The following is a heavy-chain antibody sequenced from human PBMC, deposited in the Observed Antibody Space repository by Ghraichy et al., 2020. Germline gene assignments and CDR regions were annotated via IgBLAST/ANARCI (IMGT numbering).Heavy chain of an antibody. CDR2: VYPGDSDA. J-gene: IGHJ4*02. V-gene: IGHV5-51*01. CDR3: ARRHLYGSGSYLDY. Sequence: GESLNISCKGSGYSFTSYWIDWVRQMPGKGLEWMGTVYPGDSDATYSPSFQGQVTISADKSISTTYLQWSSLEASDTAMYYCARRHLYGSGSYLDYWGQGTLVTVSS. D-gene: IGHD3-10*01. CDR1: GYSFTSYW.